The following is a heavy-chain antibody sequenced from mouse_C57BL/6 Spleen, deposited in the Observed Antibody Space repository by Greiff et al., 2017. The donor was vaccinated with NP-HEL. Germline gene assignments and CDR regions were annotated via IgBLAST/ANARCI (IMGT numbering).Heavy chain of an antibody. Sequence: QVQLQQSGAELVKPGASVKISCKASGYAFSSYWMNWVKQRPGKGLEWIGQIYPGDGDTNYNGKFKGKATLTADTSSSTAFMQLSSLTSEDSAVSFFARGGDGRGYFDVWGTGTTVTVSS. CDR2: IYPGDGDT. V-gene: IGHV1-80*01. D-gene: IGHD1-1*02. CDR3: ARGGDGRGYFDV. J-gene: IGHJ1*03. CDR1: GYAFSSYW.